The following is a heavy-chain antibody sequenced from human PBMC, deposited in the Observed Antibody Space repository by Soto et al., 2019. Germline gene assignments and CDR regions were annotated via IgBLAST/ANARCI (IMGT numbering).Heavy chain of an antibody. CDR1: GYTITSYY. V-gene: IGHV1-46*01. Sequence: ASVKVSCKASGYTITSYYMHWVRQAPGQGLEWMGIINPSSSATRYSQKFQGRATMTRDVSTSTVYMEMSGLRSEDTAVYYCARGYCSSGGCYRLYSYDIDVWGQGTTVTVSS. CDR2: INPSSSAT. D-gene: IGHD2-15*01. CDR3: ARGYCSSGGCYRLYSYDIDV. J-gene: IGHJ6*02.